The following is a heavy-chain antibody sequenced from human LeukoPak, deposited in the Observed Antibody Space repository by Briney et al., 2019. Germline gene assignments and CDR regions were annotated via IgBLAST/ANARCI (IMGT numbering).Heavy chain of an antibody. CDR3: ARVGFPFDAFDI. Sequence: GGSLRLSCAASGFTFSSYSMNWVRQAPGKGLEWVSSISSSSSYIYYADSVKGRFTISGDNAKNSLYLQMNSLRAEDTAVYYCARVGFPFDAFDIWGQGTMVTVSS. CDR1: GFTFSSYS. CDR2: ISSSSSYI. V-gene: IGHV3-21*01. J-gene: IGHJ3*02.